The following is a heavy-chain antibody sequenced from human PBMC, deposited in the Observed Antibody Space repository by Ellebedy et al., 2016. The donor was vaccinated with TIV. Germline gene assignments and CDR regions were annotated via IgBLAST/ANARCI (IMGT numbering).Heavy chain of an antibody. V-gene: IGHV3-7*01. CDR2: IRLDGGDK. Sequence: GESLKISCAASGFSFSSYWMTWVRQAPGKGLEWVANIRLDGGDKYYVDSVKGRFTVSRDNAKNSLYLEMNSLRAEDTAVYYCATDGSYGDYLSPAHAFEIWGQGTMVAVSS. CDR1: GFSFSSYW. CDR3: ATDGSYGDYLSPAHAFEI. J-gene: IGHJ3*02. D-gene: IGHD4-17*01.